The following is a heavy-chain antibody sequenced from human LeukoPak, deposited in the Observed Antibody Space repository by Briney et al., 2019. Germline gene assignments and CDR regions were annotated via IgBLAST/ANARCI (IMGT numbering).Heavy chain of an antibody. D-gene: IGHD3-22*01. V-gene: IGHV1-69*04. CDR2: IIPILGIP. CDR3: ARVSYYDSSGYPEYFHH. J-gene: IGHJ1*01. Sequence: SVKVSCKASGGTFSCYAISWVRQAPGQGLEWMGRIIPILGIPNYAQKFQGRVTITADKSTTTAYMELSSLRSEDTAVYYCARVSYYDSSGYPEYFHHWGQGTLVTVSS. CDR1: GGTFSCYA.